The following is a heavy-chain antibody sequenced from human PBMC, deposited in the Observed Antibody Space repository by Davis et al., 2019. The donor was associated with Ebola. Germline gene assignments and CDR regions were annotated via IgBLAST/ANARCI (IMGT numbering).Heavy chain of an antibody. D-gene: IGHD4-11*01. CDR3: ARSTVKGTRTFYGMDV. CDR2: ISSSSSYI. J-gene: IGHJ6*02. CDR1: GFTFSSYS. V-gene: IGHV3-21*01. Sequence: GGSLRLSCAASGFTFSSYSMNWVRQAPGKGLEWVSSISSSSSYIYYADSVKGRFTISRDNAKNSLYLQMNSLRAEDTAVYYCARSTVKGTRTFYGMDVWGQGTTVTVSS.